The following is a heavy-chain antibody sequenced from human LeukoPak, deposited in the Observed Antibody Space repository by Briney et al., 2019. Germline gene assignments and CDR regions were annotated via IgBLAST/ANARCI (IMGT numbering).Heavy chain of an antibody. CDR1: GFTFSSYA. D-gene: IGHD2-15*01. CDR3: VTPSDCSGGSCTTDYYYYYGMDV. Sequence: GGSLRLSCSASGFTFSSYAMHWVPQAPGKGLEYVSAISSNGGSTYYADSVKGRFTISRDNSKNTLYLQMSSLRAEDTAVYYCVTPSDCSGGSCTTDYYYYYGMDVWGQGTTVTVSS. V-gene: IGHV3-64D*09. J-gene: IGHJ6*02. CDR2: ISSNGGST.